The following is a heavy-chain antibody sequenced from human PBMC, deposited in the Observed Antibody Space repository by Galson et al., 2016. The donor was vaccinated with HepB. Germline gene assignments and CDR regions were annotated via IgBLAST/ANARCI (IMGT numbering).Heavy chain of an antibody. J-gene: IGHJ3*02. CDR3: VRTWENTFDI. Sequence: CAISWDSVSSNSVAWTWIRQSPSRGLEWLGRTYYRSKWYSDYAISVKSRVNIKPDTSKNQLSLQLNSVTPDDTAVYYCVRTWENTFDIWGQGTMVTVAS. D-gene: IGHD1-26*01. V-gene: IGHV6-1*01. CDR1: WDSVSSNSVA. CDR2: TYYRSKWYS.